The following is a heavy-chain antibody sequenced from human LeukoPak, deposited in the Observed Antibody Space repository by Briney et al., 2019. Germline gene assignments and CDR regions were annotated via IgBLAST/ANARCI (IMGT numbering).Heavy chain of an antibody. D-gene: IGHD6-13*01. CDR2: INPNSGDT. V-gene: IGHV1-2*02. CDR1: GYTFTDYS. Sequence: ASVKVSCKASGYTFTDYSMHWVRQAPGQGLEWMGWINPNSGDTDYAQKFQGRVTMTRDTPISTAYLEVSRVTSDDTVVYFCARDAIAAAGAGAWGQGTLVTVSS. J-gene: IGHJ4*02. CDR3: ARDAIAAAGAGA.